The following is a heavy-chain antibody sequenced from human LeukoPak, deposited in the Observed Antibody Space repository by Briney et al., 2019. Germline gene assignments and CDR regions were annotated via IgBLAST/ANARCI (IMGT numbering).Heavy chain of an antibody. Sequence: GGSLRLSCAASGFTVSSNYMTWVRQAPGKGLEWVSSITSGSSYIYYADSVKGRFTISRDNAKNSLYLQMNSLRAEDTAVYYCARDPYSGSYGNYYYYFMDVWGKGTTVTISS. CDR1: GFTVSSNY. V-gene: IGHV3-21*01. D-gene: IGHD1-26*01. CDR3: ARDPYSGSYGNYYYYFMDV. CDR2: ITSGSSYI. J-gene: IGHJ6*03.